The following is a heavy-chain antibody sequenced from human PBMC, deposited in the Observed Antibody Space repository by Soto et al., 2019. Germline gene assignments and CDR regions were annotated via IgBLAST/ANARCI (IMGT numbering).Heavy chain of an antibody. V-gene: IGHV3-23*01. CDR3: AKSLGGYCSGGNFYGYYYYGMDV. D-gene: IGHD2-15*01. J-gene: IGHJ6*02. CDR1: GFTFSSYA. Sequence: SLRLSCVVSGFTFSSYAMSWVRQAPGKGLEWVSGISGSDGSTYYADSVKGRFTISRDNSKNTLSLQMNSLRAEDTAVYYCAKSLGGYCSGGNFYGYYYYGMDVWGQGTTVTVSS. CDR2: ISGSDGST.